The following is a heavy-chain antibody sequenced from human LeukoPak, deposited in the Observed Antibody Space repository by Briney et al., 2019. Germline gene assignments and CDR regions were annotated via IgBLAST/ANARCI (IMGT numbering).Heavy chain of an antibody. D-gene: IGHD3-16*02. Sequence: ASVKVSCKASGYTFTSYGISWVRQAPGQGLEWMGGIIPIFGTANYAQKFQGRVTITADESTSTAYMELSSLRSEDTAVYYCAREIYDYVWGSYRPYYFDYWGQGTLVTVSS. V-gene: IGHV1-69*13. J-gene: IGHJ4*02. CDR1: GYTFTSYG. CDR2: IIPIFGTA. CDR3: AREIYDYVWGSYRPYYFDY.